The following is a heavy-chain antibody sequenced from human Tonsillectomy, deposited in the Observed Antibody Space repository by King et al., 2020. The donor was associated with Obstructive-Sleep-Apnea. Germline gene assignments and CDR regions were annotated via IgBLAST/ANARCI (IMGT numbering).Heavy chain of an antibody. D-gene: IGHD5-18*01. CDR2: ISYRGGGT. J-gene: IGHJ6*02. Sequence: VQLVESGGGLVRPGGSLRLSCAASGFTLRSYAMNWVRRAPGKGLEWVSGISYRGGGTYYADSVKGRFTISRVNYNNTLYLQMNSLRADDTAIYYYATTALGDFDYYGLDVWGQGTTVTVFS. V-gene: IGHV3-23*04. CDR3: ATTALGDFDYYGLDV. CDR1: GFTLRSYA.